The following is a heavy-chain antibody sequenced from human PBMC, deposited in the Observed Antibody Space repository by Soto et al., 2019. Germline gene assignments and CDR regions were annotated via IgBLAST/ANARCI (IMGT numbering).Heavy chain of an antibody. J-gene: IGHJ6*02. CDR3: ARTTAISSSSYYYGTDV. Sequence: PSQTLSLTCAISGDSVSSNSAAWNWIRQSPSRGLEWLGRTYYRSKWYNDYAVSVKSRITINPDTSKNQFSLQLNSVTPEDTAVYYCARTTAISSSSYYYGTDVWGQGTTVTVSS. D-gene: IGHD6-6*01. CDR1: GDSVSSNSAA. V-gene: IGHV6-1*01. CDR2: TYYRSKWYN.